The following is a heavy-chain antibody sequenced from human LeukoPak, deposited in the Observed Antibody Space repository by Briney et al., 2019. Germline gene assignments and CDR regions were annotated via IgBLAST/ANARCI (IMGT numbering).Heavy chain of an antibody. Sequence: GGSLRLSCEAAGFSFRDYPMGWVRQAPGKGLEWVSSISSSSSYIYYADSVKGRFTISRDNAKNSLYLQMNSLTAEDTAFYYCARAEGYGAIDYWGQGTLVTVSS. CDR1: GFSFRDYP. D-gene: IGHD5-12*01. CDR2: ISSSSSYI. V-gene: IGHV3-21*01. CDR3: ARAEGYGAIDY. J-gene: IGHJ4*02.